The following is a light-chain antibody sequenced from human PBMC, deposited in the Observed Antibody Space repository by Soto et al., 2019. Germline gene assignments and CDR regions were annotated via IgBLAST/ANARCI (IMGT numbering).Light chain of an antibody. J-gene: IGKJ1*01. V-gene: IGKV3-20*01. CDR3: QQYSSSPGT. Sequence: EIVLTQSPGTLSLSPGERATLSCRASQSASSSYLAWYQQKPGQAPRLLIYGASSRATGIPDRFSGSGSGTDFKLTISRLEPEDVAVYDWQQYSSSPGTFGQGTKVEIK. CDR1: QSASSSY. CDR2: GAS.